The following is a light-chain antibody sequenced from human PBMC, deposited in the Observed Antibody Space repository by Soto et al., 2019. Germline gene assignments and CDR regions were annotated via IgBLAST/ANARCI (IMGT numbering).Light chain of an antibody. J-gene: IGLJ2*01. CDR3: CSYAGSSPPVV. V-gene: IGLV2-23*02. CDR1: SSDVGSYNL. CDR2: EVS. Sequence: QSALTQPASVSGSPGQSITISCTGTSSDVGSYNLVSWYQQHPGKAPKLMIYEVSKRPSGVSTRFSGSKSGNTASLTISGLQAEDEADYYCCSYAGSSPPVVFGGGTKLTVL.